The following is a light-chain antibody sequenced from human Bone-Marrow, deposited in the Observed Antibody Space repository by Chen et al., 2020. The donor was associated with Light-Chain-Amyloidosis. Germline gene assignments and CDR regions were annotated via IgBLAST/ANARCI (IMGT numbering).Light chain of an antibody. V-gene: IGKV3-20*01. CDR2: AAS. CDR3: QQYGSSPRFT. J-gene: IGKJ3*01. CDR1: QSVSSSY. Sequence: EIVLTQSPGTLSLSPGERATLSCRASQSVSSSYLAWYQQKPDQAPRLLIYAASSRATGIPDRFSGSEAGTAFTLTISRLEPEDFAVYYCQQYGSSPRFTFGPGTKVDIK.